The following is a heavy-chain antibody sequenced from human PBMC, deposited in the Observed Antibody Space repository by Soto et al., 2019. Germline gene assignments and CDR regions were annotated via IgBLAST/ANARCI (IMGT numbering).Heavy chain of an antibody. V-gene: IGHV3-30*18. J-gene: IGHJ4*02. D-gene: IGHD3-10*01. Sequence: VQLVESGGGVVQPGKSLRLSCAGSGFTFSSYGMDWVRQAPGKGLEWVAVISYDGSNKYYADSVNGRFTISRDNSKNTLYLQMSSLRADDTAVYYCAKDRMGAGVRGYFDYWGQGTLVTVSS. CDR3: AKDRMGAGVRGYFDY. CDR1: GFTFSSYG. CDR2: ISYDGSNK.